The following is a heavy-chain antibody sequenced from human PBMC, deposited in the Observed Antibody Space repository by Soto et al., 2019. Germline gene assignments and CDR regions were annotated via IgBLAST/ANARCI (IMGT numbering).Heavy chain of an antibody. CDR2: ISYDGSNK. J-gene: IGHJ4*02. V-gene: IGHV3-30-3*01. CDR3: ARDHPHCGGDCYPYFDD. CDR1: GFTFSSYA. D-gene: IGHD2-21*02. Sequence: QVQLVESGGGVVQPGRSLRLSCAASGFTFSSYAMHWVRQAPGKGLEWVAVISYDGSNKYYADSVKGRFTISRDNSKNTLYLQMNSLRAEDTAVYYCARDHPHCGGDCYPYFDDWGQGTLVTVSS.